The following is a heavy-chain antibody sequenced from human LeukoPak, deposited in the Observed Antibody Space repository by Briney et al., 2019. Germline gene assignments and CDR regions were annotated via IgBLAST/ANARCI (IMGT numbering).Heavy chain of an antibody. J-gene: IGHJ4*02. CDR2: ISYDGCNK. V-gene: IGHV3-30*18. Sequence: GRSLRLSCAASGFTFSSYGMHWVRQAPGKGLERVAVISYDGCNKYYADSVKGRFTISRDNSKHTLYLQMNSLRAEDTAVYYCAKDRERGSGSRFFDYWGQGTLVTVSS. CDR1: GFTFSSYG. D-gene: IGHD3-10*01. CDR3: AKDRERGSGSRFFDY.